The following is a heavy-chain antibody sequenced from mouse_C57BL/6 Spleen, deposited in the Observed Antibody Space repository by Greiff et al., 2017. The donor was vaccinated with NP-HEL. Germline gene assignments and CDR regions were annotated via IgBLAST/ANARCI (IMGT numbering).Heavy chain of an antibody. CDR3: ARGDGGYYLGFFAY. D-gene: IGHD2-3*01. Sequence: QVQLQQSGPELVKPGASVKISCKASGYAFSSSWMNWVKQRPGKGLEWIGRIYPGDGDTNYNGKFKGKATLTADKSSSTAYMQLSSLTSEDSAVYFCARGDGGYYLGFFAYWGQGTLVTVSA. CDR2: IYPGDGDT. J-gene: IGHJ3*01. CDR1: GYAFSSSW. V-gene: IGHV1-82*01.